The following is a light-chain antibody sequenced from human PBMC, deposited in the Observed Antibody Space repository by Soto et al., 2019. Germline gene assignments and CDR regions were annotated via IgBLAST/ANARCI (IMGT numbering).Light chain of an antibody. Sequence: QSALTQPRSVSGSPGQSVTISCTGTGSDVGGYNYVSWYQQHPGKAPKLMIYDVSKRPSGVPDRFSGSKSGNTASLTISGLQAEDEADYYCCSYAGSYTPVVFGGGNQLTVL. CDR3: CSYAGSYTPVV. V-gene: IGLV2-11*01. CDR1: GSDVGGYNY. CDR2: DVS. J-gene: IGLJ2*01.